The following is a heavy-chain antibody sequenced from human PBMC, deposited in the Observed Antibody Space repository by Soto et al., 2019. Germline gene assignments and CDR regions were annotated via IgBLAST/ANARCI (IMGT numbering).Heavy chain of an antibody. V-gene: IGHV3-33*01. CDR2: MRSDGSNK. CDR1: GFIFSNYD. CDR3: ARAHISSEISMPQTFHH. J-gene: IGHJ1*01. Sequence: PWGSLRLSCEASGFIFSNYDMYWVRQGPGKGLEWVALMRSDGSNKYYVDSVKGRFTISRDNSKNMLFLQMDSLRAEDTAVYYCARAHISSEISMPQTFHHWGPGTLVTVFS. D-gene: IGHD2-2*01.